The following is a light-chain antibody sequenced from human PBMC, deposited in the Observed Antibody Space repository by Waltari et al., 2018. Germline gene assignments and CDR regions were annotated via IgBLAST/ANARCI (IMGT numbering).Light chain of an antibody. Sequence: SYELRQPPSVSVYPGQTARITCLGDALPRNYAYWYQQKSGQPPVMVIYEDMKRPPGIPERFSGSNSGAVATLTISGAQFADEADYYCLSADHSVDHRVFGGWTKLTVL. V-gene: IGLV3-10*01. CDR1: ALPRNY. CDR2: EDM. J-gene: IGLJ3*02. CDR3: LSADHSVDHRV.